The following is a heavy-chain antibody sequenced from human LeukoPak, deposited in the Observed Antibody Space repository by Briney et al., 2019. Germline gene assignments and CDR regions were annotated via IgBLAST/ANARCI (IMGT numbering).Heavy chain of an antibody. D-gene: IGHD2-2*01. Sequence: ASVKVSCKASGYTFTGYYMHWVRQAPGQGLEWMGWINPNSGGTNYAQKFQGRVTMTRDTSISTAYMELSRLRSDDTAVYYCARGWGYCSSTSCLDYWGQGTLVTVSS. V-gene: IGHV1-2*02. CDR2: INPNSGGT. CDR3: ARGWGYCSSTSCLDY. J-gene: IGHJ4*02. CDR1: GYTFTGYY.